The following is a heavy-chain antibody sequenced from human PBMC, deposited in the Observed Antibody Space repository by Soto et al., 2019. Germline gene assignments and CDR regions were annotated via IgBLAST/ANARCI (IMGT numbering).Heavy chain of an antibody. D-gene: IGHD2-8*02. CDR3: ARDTVVSGMDV. Sequence: GGSLRLSCAASGFTVNNNYMSWVRQAPGKGLEWVSVIYRGDTTYYADSVKGRFTISRDNSKNTLYLQMNSLRAEDTAVYYCARDTVVSGMDVWGQGTTVTVSS. CDR2: IYRGDTT. J-gene: IGHJ6*02. CDR1: GFTVNNNY. V-gene: IGHV3-53*01.